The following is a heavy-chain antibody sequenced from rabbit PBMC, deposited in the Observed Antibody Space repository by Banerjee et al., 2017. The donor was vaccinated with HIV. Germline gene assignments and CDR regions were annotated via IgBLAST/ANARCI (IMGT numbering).Heavy chain of an antibody. Sequence: QEQLVESGGGLVQPGASLTLTCTASGFDFSKNYHMCWVRQAPGKGLEWIGCIYTGSGNTYYANWAKGRFTISKTSSTTVTLQMTSLTAADTATYFCARGGISAYRYFNLWGPGTLVTVS. CDR2: IYTGSGNT. CDR3: ARGGISAYRYFNL. CDR1: GFDFSKNYH. D-gene: IGHD8-1*01. J-gene: IGHJ4*01. V-gene: IGHV1S45*01.